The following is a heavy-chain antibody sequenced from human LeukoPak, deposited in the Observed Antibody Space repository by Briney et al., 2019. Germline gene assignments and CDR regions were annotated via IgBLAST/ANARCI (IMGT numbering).Heavy chain of an antibody. CDR3: ARVRAVAGRGYLDY. D-gene: IGHD6-19*01. J-gene: IGHJ4*02. V-gene: IGHV4-39*01. Sequence: SETLSLTCTVSGGSISSSGYYWGWIRQPPGKGLEWIGSIYYSGSTYYNPSLKSRVTISVDTSKNQFSLKLSSVTAADTAVYYCARVRAVAGRGYLDYWGQGTLVTVSS. CDR2: IYYSGST. CDR1: GGSISSSGYY.